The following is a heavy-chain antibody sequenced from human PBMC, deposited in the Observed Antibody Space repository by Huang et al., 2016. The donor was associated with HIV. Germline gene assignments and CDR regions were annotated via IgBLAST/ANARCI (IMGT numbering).Heavy chain of an antibody. CDR1: GYTFTTYS. CDR3: ARYRLTGTFLDS. CDR2: INTKTGKP. J-gene: IGHJ4*02. Sequence: QVQLVQSGSELRKPGASVKVSCKASGYTFTTYSLLWGRQAPGQGLEWIGWINTKTGKPTYAQGFTVRFVFSLDTTVNTAYLQISSLKTDDTAKYFCARYRLTGTFLDSWGQGTQVTVSS. D-gene: IGHD3-9*01. V-gene: IGHV7-4-1*02.